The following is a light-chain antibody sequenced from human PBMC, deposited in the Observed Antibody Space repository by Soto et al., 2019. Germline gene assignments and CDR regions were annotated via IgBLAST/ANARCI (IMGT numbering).Light chain of an antibody. V-gene: IGKV3-20*01. CDR2: GAS. CDR3: QQYGSSPWT. CDR1: QSVSSSY. Sequence: EIVLTQSPGTLSLFPGERATLSCRASQSVSSSYLAWYQQKPGQAPRPLIYGASSRAIGIPDRFSGSGSGTDFTLTISRLEPEDFAVYYCQQYGSSPWTFGQGTKV. J-gene: IGKJ1*01.